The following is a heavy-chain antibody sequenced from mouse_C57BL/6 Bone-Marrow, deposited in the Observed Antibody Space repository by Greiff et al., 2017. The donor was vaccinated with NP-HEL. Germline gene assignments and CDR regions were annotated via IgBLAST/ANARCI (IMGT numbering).Heavy chain of an antibody. CDR2: IDPSDSYT. V-gene: IGHV1-50*01. J-gene: IGHJ2*01. CDR3: ASYYSNYVGDY. Sequence: VQLQQPGAELVKPGASVKLSCKASGYTFTSYWMQWVKQRPGQGLEWIGEIDPSDSYTNYNQKFKGKATLTVDTSSSTAYMQLSSLTSEDSAVYYCASYYSNYVGDYWGQGTTLTVSS. CDR1: GYTFTSYW. D-gene: IGHD2-5*01.